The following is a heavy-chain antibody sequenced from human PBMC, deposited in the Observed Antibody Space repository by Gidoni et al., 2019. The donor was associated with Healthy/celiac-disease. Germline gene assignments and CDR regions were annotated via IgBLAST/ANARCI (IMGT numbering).Heavy chain of an antibody. J-gene: IGHJ4*02. V-gene: IGHV3-15*01. Sequence: GKGLEWVGRIKSKTDGGTTDYAAPVKGRFTISRDDSKNTLYLQMNSLKTEDTAVYYCTPTYYYDSSGYYPIDYWGQGTLVTVSS. CDR3: TPTYYYDSSGYYPIDY. D-gene: IGHD3-22*01. CDR2: IKSKTDGGTT.